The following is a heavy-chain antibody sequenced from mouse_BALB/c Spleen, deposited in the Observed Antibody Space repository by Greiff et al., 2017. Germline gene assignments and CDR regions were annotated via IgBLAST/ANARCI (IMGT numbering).Heavy chain of an antibody. Sequence: EVKVVESGGDLVKPGGSLKLSCAASGFTFSSYGMSWVRQTPDKRLEWVATISSGGSYTYYPDSVKGRFTISRDNAKNTLYLQMSSLKSEDTAMYYCAMTARAFAYWGQGTLVTVSA. CDR2: ISSGGSYT. J-gene: IGHJ3*01. CDR3: AMTARAFAY. CDR1: GFTFSSYG. V-gene: IGHV5-6*01. D-gene: IGHD3-2*01.